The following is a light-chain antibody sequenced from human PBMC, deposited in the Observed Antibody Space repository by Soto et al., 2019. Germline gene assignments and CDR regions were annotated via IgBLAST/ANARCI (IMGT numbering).Light chain of an antibody. V-gene: IGKV1-5*03. CDR3: QQYNDSSWT. CDR1: QSIGIW. CDR2: KAS. Sequence: IQMTHSPSTLSASVGDRVAITCRASQSIGIWLAWYQQQPGKAPRLLIYKASSLESGVPSRFSGSGYGTEFTLTISSLQPDDFATYYCQQYNDSSWTFGQGTKVEIK. J-gene: IGKJ1*01.